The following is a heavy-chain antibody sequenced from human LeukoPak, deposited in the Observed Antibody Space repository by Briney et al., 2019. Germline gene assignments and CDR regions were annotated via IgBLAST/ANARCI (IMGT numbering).Heavy chain of an antibody. CDR3: ARDRAEYCSSTSCPGGALDY. J-gene: IGHJ4*02. D-gene: IGHD2-2*01. CDR1: GFIFSSYG. CDR2: IWYDGSNK. Sequence: GGSLRLSCAASGFIFSSYGMHWVRQAPGKGLEWVAVIWYDGSNKYYADSVKGRFTISRDNSKNTLYLQMNSLRAEDTAVYYCARDRAEYCSSTSCPGGALDYWGQGTLVTVSS. V-gene: IGHV3-33*01.